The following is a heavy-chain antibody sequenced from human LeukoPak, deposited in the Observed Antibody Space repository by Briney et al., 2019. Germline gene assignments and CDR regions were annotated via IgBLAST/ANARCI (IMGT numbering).Heavy chain of an antibody. CDR3: ATGGTKTATGRMGY. Sequence: GTSLRLSCAASGFXFSNYGIHWVRQAPGKGREWVAVISYDGSNKNYADSVEGRFTISRDNSKNTYLQMNSLRPEDTAVYYCATGGTKTATGRMGYWGQGTLVTVSS. CDR2: ISYDGSNK. J-gene: IGHJ4*02. D-gene: IGHD1-1*01. CDR1: GFXFSNYG. V-gene: IGHV3-30*03.